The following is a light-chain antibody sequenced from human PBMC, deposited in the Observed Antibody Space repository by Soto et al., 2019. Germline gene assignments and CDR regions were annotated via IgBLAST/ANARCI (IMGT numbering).Light chain of an antibody. CDR3: QQRKYWPPLT. CDR2: DAS. V-gene: IGKV3-11*01. J-gene: IGKJ5*01. CDR1: QCVDSN. Sequence: PGERATLSCRASQCVDSNLAWYQQKPGQAPRLLIYDASNRATGIAARFSGSGSGTDFTLTISSLEPEDFALYYCQQRKYWPPLTFGQGTRLEIK.